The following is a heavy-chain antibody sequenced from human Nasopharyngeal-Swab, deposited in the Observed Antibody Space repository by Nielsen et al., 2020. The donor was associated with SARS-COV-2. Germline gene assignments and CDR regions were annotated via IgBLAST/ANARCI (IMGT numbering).Heavy chain of an antibody. CDR2: ISESNSMT. V-gene: IGHV3-23*01. J-gene: IGHJ6*02. D-gene: IGHD2-2*01. Sequence: RQAPGKGLEWVSGISESNSMTHYADSVKGRFTVSRDNSKNTLYLQMNSLGVEDTAIYYCAKHRDCSSTGCWAGYFYYAMDVWGQGTTVTVSS. CDR3: AKHRDCSSTGCWAGYFYYAMDV.